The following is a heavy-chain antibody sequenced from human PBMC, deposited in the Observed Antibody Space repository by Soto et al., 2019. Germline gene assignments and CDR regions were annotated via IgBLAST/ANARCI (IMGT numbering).Heavy chain of an antibody. D-gene: IGHD3-16*01. CDR1: GFTFSSYA. CDR3: AKGRGLTYVPLGMDV. V-gene: IGHV3-23*01. Sequence: PGGSLRLSCAASGFTFSSYAMSWVRQAPGKGLEWVSAISGSGGSTYYADSVKGRFTISRDNSKNTLYLQMNSLRAEDTAVYYCAKGRGLTYVPLGMDVWGQGTTVTVSS. J-gene: IGHJ6*02. CDR2: ISGSGGST.